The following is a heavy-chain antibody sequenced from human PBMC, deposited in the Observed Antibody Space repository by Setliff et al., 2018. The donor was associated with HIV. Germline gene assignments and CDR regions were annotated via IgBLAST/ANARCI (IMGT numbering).Heavy chain of an antibody. CDR1: GFTFSIYS. D-gene: IGHD5-18*01. J-gene: IGHJ4*02. Sequence: PLGVLRLSCAASGFTFSIYSMNWVRQAPGKGLEWVSYISSGSSTIYYADSVKGRFTISRDNAKNSLYLQMNSLRAEDTAVYYCARDHGYSYGTIDYWGQGTLVTVSS. CDR3: ARDHGYSYGTIDY. V-gene: IGHV3-48*01. CDR2: ISSGSSTI.